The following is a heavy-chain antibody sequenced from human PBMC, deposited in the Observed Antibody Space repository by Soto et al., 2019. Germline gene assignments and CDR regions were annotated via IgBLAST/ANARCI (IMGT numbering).Heavy chain of an antibody. CDR2: VTYSGSP. CDR3: ARGVDS. Sequence: DSLSLSARMSGACCHKVCCRWLRQPPVKGLDCVAHVTYSGSPNYSPSLHSRATISLDTSKRQLSLKLRSVTAADTAMYFCARGVDS. V-gene: IGHV4-59*02. CDR1: GACCHKVC. J-gene: IGHJ5*01.